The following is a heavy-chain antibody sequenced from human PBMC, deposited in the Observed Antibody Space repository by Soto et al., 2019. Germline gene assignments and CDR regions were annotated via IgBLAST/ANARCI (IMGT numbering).Heavy chain of an antibody. CDR3: AIDRSVATMSGFDY. D-gene: IGHD5-12*01. Sequence: QVQLVQSGAEVKKPGASVKVSCKASGYTFTSYGISWVRQAPAQGLEWMGWISADNGNTNYAQKLQGRVTMTTDTSTSTGYMELRSLRSDDMAVYYCAIDRSVATMSGFDYWGQGTLVAVSS. V-gene: IGHV1-18*03. J-gene: IGHJ4*02. CDR2: ISADNGNT. CDR1: GYTFTSYG.